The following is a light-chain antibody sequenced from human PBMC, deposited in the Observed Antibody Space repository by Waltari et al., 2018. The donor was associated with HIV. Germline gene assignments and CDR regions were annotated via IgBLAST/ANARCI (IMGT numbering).Light chain of an antibody. Sequence: QSVLIQPPSVSGTPGQRVTISCSGRRSNIGSNDVTWYQQLPGTAPKLLIYSNNRRPSGVPERFSGSKSGTSASLAISCLQSEDEGDYYCAVWDDNVNGLFGGGTKVTV. V-gene: IGLV1-44*01. J-gene: IGLJ2*01. CDR3: AVWDDNVNGL. CDR2: SNN. CDR1: RSNIGSND.